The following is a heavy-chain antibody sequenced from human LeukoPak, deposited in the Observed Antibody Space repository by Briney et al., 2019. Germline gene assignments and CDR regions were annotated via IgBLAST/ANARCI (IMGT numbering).Heavy chain of an antibody. CDR2: IIPIFGIA. CDR1: GGTFSSYA. J-gene: IGHJ4*02. CDR3: ASGYYDISGYSDY. V-gene: IGHV1-69*04. Sequence: ASVKVSCKASGGTFSSYAISWERQAPGQGLEWMGRIIPIFGIANYAQKFQGRVTITADKSTSTAYMELSSLRSEDTAVYYCASGYYDISGYSDYWGQGTLVTVSP. D-gene: IGHD3-22*01.